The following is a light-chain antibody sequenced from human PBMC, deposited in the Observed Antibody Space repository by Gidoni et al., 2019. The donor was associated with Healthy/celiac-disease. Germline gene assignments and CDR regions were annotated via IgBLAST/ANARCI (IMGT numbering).Light chain of an antibody. CDR3: QAWDSSTVV. Sequence: SYELTQPPSVSVSPGQTASSTGPGDKLGDKYACWYQQKPGQSPVRVIYQDSKRPSGIPERFSGSNSGNTATLTISGTQAMDEADYYCQAWDSSTVVFGGGTKLTVL. J-gene: IGLJ2*01. CDR1: KLGDKY. CDR2: QDS. V-gene: IGLV3-1*01.